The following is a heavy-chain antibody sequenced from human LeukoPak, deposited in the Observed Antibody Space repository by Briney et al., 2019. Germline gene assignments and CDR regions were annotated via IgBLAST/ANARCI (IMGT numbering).Heavy chain of an antibody. CDR3: VRGAYSSSWLNFDY. CDR1: GFTFSSYW. D-gene: IGHD6-13*01. J-gene: IGHJ4*02. CDR2: IKQDGSEK. Sequence: GGSLRLSCAASGFTFSSYWMSWVRQAPGKGLEWVANIKQDGSEKYYVDSVKGRFTISRDNAKNSLYLQMNSLRAEDTAVYYCVRGAYSSSWLNFDYWGQGTLVTVSS. V-gene: IGHV3-7*04.